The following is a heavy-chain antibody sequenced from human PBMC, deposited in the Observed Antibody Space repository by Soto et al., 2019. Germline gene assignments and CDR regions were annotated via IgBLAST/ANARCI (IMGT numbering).Heavy chain of an antibody. J-gene: IGHJ4*02. Sequence: GGSLRLSCAASVFTFSNYAMSWVRQAPGKGLECVAGISGSSGYVYYAGSVKGRFTISRDNSRNTLYMQMNSLRAEDTAVFYCAKGHTPVADNGNYLDDRAQRTKVTGSS. D-gene: IGHD4-17*01. CDR2: ISGSSGYV. CDR3: AKGHTPVADNGNYLDD. V-gene: IGHV3-23*01. CDR1: VFTFSNYA.